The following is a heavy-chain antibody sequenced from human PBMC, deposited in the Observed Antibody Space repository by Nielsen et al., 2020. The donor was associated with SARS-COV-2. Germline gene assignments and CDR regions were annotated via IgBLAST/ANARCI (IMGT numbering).Heavy chain of an antibody. CDR2: IDTSDPYT. D-gene: IGHD1-1*01. CDR3: VRHFYSGTTHFPIDL. J-gene: IGHJ4*02. V-gene: IGHV5-10-1*01. Sequence: GGSLRLSCKVSGFTFSHYWISWLRQMPGKGLEWKGPIDTSDPYTDYRPSFQGHVTISADASGSTAYLHLSSLKASDTAMYYCVRHFYSGTTHFPIDLWGQGTLVIVSS. CDR1: GFTFSHYW.